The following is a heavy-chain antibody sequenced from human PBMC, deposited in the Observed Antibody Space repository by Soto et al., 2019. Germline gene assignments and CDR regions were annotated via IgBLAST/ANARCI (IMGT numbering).Heavy chain of an antibody. CDR1: GGYVSSYY. D-gene: IGHD6-19*01. J-gene: IGHJ5*02. V-gene: IGHV4-59*02. CDR3: ARLSAGWLDP. CDR2: SGST. Sequence: QVQLQESGPGLVKPSETLSLTCTVSGGYVSSYYWSWIRQPPGKGLEWIGYSGSTNYNPSLKSRVTISVATSKNQFSLNLSSLTAADTAVYYCARLSAGWLDPWGQGTLVTVAA.